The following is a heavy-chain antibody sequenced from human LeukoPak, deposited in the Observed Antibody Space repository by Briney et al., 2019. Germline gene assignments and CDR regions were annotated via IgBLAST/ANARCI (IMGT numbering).Heavy chain of an antibody. CDR3: ARDQKYYYDSSGNF. V-gene: IGHV4-30-4*01. D-gene: IGHD3-22*01. Sequence: PSETLSLTCTVSGGSISSGDCYWRWIRQPPGKGLKWIGYIYYSGSTYYNPSLKSRVTISVDTSKNQFSLKLSSVTAADTAVYYCARDQKYYYDSSGNFWGQGTMVTVSS. CDR2: IYYSGST. J-gene: IGHJ3*01. CDR1: GGSISSGDCY.